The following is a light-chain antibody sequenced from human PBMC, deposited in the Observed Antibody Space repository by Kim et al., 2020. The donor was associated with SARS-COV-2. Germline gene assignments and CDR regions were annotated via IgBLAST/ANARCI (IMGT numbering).Light chain of an antibody. J-gene: IGLJ2*01. Sequence: QSALTQPASVSGSPGQSITISCTGTSSDVGGYNYVSWYQQHPGKAPKLMIYDVSNRPSGVSNRFSGSKSGNTASLTISGLQAEDEADYYCSSYTSSSYRGVFGGGTQLTVL. V-gene: IGLV2-14*03. CDR3: SSYTSSSYRGV. CDR2: DVS. CDR1: SSDVGGYNY.